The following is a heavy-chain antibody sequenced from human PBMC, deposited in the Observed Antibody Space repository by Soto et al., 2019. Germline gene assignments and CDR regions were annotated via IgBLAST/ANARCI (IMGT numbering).Heavy chain of an antibody. D-gene: IGHD2-21*02. CDR3: ARGVAVVTAFCSSWFDP. V-gene: IGHV4-4*02. CDR1: GGSISSSNW. J-gene: IGHJ5*02. CDR2: IYHSGST. Sequence: PSETLSLTCAVSGGSISSSNWWSWVRQPPGKGLEWIGEIYHSGSTNYNPSLKSRVTISVDKSKNQFSLKLSSVTAADTAVYYCARGVAVVTAFCSSWFDPWGQGTLVNVSS.